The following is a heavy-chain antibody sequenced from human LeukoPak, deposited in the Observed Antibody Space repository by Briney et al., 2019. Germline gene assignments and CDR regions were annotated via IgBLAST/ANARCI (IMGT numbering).Heavy chain of an antibody. V-gene: IGHV3-48*04. D-gene: IGHD3-22*01. CDR2: ISSSSSTI. CDR3: ARVPSPYYYDSSGYYY. CDR1: GFTFSSYS. Sequence: GGSLRLSCAASGFTFSSYSMNWVRQAPGKGLEWVSYISSSSSTIYYADSVKGRFTISRDNAKNSLYLQMNSLRAEDTAVYYCARVPSPYYYDSSGYYYWGQGTLVTVSS. J-gene: IGHJ4*02.